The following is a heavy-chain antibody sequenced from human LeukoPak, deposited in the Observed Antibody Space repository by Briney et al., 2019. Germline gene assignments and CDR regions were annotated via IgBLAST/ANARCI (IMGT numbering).Heavy chain of an antibody. CDR1: GYSINIGYF. D-gene: IGHD2-15*01. CDR2: IYHTENT. V-gene: IGHV4-38-2*01. J-gene: IGHJ3*02. CDR3: ARQDGYCSGRRRYTHAFDI. Sequence: SETLSLTCAVSGYSINIGYFWGWIRQPPGKGLEWLGSIYHTENTYSNPSLKSRVTISVDTSKNKFSLKLSSVTAADTAVYYCARQDGYCSGRRRYTHAFDIWGQGTMVTVSS.